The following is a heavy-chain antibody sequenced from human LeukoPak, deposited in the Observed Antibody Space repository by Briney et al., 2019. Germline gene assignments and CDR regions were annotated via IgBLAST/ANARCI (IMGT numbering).Heavy chain of an antibody. CDR3: AKTHSSSWGYMDV. J-gene: IGHJ6*03. CDR2: IYYSGST. CDR1: NYSISSGYY. V-gene: IGHV4-38-2*02. D-gene: IGHD6-13*01. Sequence: SETLSLTCIVSNYSISSGYYWSWIRQPPGKGLEWIGYIYYSGSTNYNPSLKSRVTISVDTSKNQFSLKLSSVTAADTAVYYCAKTHSSSWGYMDVWGKGTTVTISS.